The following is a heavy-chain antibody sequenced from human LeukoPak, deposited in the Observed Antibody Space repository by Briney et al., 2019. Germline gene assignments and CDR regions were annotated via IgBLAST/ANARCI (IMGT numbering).Heavy chain of an antibody. CDR2: FDPEDGET. V-gene: IGHV1-24*01. D-gene: IGHD5-12*01. CDR1: GYTLTELS. CDR3: ARDGDYCRTTACHFDS. J-gene: IGHJ4*02. Sequence: GASVKVSCKVSGYTLTELSMHWVRQAPGKGLEWMGGFDPEDGETIYAQKFQGRVTMTEDTSTDTAYMELSSLRTEDTAIYYCARDGDYCRTTACHFDSWGQGTLATVSS.